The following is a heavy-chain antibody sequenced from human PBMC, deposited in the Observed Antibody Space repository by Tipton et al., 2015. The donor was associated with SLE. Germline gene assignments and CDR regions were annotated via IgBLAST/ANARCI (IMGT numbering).Heavy chain of an antibody. Sequence: QSGPEVKNPGASVKVSCKASGYTFPNYGICWVRQAPGQGLEWMGWISAYNGNTNYAQKLQGRVTMTTDTSTSTAYMELRSLRSDDTAAYYRALGIVVVPAAPLAYWGQGTLVTVSS. CDR2: ISAYNGNT. CDR1: GYTFPNYG. J-gene: IGHJ4*02. CDR3: ALGIVVVPAAPLAY. D-gene: IGHD2-2*01. V-gene: IGHV1-18*01.